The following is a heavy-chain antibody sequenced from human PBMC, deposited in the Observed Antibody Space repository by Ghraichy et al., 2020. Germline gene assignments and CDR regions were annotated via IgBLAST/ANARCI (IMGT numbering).Heavy chain of an antibody. J-gene: IGHJ6*02. CDR2: IYSTGNT. D-gene: IGHD6-6*01. Sequence: SQTLSLTCTVSGDSITLSGYYWGWIRQPPGKELGWIGTIYSTGNTYYHPSLKSRVALSVDTSKNQFSLKLTSVSAAETAVYYCARSSFHYYGMDVWGQGTTVTVSS. CDR1: GDSITLSGYY. CDR3: ARSSFHYYGMDV. V-gene: IGHV4-39*01.